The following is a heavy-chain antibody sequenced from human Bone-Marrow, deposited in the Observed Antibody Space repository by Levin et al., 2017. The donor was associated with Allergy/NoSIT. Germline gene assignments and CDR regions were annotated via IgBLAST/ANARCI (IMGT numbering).Heavy chain of an antibody. V-gene: IGHV3-11*01. Sequence: PGGSLRLSCAASGFTFNDYYMSWIRQAPGKGLEWVSYISGTGNTVYYADSVKGRFTISRDNAKTSIYLQMDSLRVEDTAVYYCARDTTVFFRGAAGTDSWGQGTLVTVST. CDR1: GFTFNDYY. CDR2: ISGTGNTV. D-gene: IGHD3/OR15-3a*01. CDR3: ARDTTVFFRGAAGTDS. J-gene: IGHJ4*02.